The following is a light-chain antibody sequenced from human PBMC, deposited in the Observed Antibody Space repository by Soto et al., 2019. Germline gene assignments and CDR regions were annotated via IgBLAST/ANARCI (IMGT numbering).Light chain of an antibody. CDR3: QQSYSTPPT. V-gene: IGKV1-39*01. Sequence: DIQMTQSPSSLSASVGDRVTITCRASQNISSYLNWYRQKPGKAPKLLIYAASSLQSGVPSRFSGSGSGTDFTLTISSLQPEDFATYYCQQSYSTPPTFGQGTKVEIK. CDR1: QNISSY. CDR2: AAS. J-gene: IGKJ1*01.